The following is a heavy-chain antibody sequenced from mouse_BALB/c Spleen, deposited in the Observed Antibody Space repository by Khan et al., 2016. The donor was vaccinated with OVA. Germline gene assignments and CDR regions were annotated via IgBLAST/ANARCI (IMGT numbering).Heavy chain of an antibody. J-gene: IGHJ3*01. CDR1: GYTFTNYW. Sequence: QVQLKQSGAELVRPGTSVKLSCKASGYTFTNYWINWVKQRPGQGLEWIGNIYPSDSYTNYNQNFKDKATLTVDKSSSTAYMQLSSPTSEDSEVYYCSREVGTMAYWGHGTLVTVSA. CDR2: IYPSDSYT. V-gene: IGHV1-69*02. D-gene: IGHD1-1*02. CDR3: SREVGTMAY.